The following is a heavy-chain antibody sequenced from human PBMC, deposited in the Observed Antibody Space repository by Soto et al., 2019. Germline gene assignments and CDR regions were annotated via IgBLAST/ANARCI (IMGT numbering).Heavy chain of an antibody. J-gene: IGHJ3*02. CDR2: IYWDDDK. V-gene: IGHV2-5*02. CDR3: AHKIGQLVFVAFDI. CDR1: GFSLSTSGVG. D-gene: IGHD6-6*01. Sequence: SGPTLVNPTHTLTLTYTFSGFSLSTSGVGVGWIRQTPGKALEWLALIYWDDDKRYSPSLKSRLTITKDTSKNQVVLTMTNMDPVDTATYYCAHKIGQLVFVAFDIWGQGTMVSVSS.